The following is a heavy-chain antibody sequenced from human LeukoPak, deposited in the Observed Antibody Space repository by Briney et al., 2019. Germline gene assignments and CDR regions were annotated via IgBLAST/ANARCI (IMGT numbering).Heavy chain of an antibody. V-gene: IGHV5-51*01. CDR1: GYSFTSYW. Sequence: GESLKISCKCSGYSFTSYWIGWVRQMPGKGLEWRGIIYPGDSDTRYSPSFQGQVTISADKSISTAYLQWSSLKASDTAMYYCGRRYGGIRDAFDIWGQGTMVTVSS. J-gene: IGHJ3*02. D-gene: IGHD4-23*01. CDR3: GRRYGGIRDAFDI. CDR2: IYPGDSDT.